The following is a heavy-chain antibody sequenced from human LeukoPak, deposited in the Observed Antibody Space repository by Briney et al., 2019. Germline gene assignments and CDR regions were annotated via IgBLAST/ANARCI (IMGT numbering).Heavy chain of an antibody. Sequence: SETLSLTCIVSGGSINNHYWTWIRQTPGKGLEWIGDIHYTGTTNYNPSLKSRVTISVDTSKNQFSLKLSSVTAADTAVYYCARPGVGSGRYGAFDIWGQGTMVTVSS. V-gene: IGHV4-59*08. CDR1: GGSINNHY. CDR2: IHYTGTT. CDR3: ARPGVGSGRYGAFDI. J-gene: IGHJ3*02. D-gene: IGHD5-18*01.